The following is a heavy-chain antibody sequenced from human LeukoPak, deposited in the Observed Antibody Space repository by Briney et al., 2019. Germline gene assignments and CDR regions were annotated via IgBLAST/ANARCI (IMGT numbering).Heavy chain of an antibody. V-gene: IGHV3-23*01. D-gene: IGHD3-10*01. CDR1: GFTFSSYA. Sequence: GGSLRLSCAASGFTFSSYAMSWVRQAPGKGLEWVSAITGSGGSTYYADSVKGRFTISRDNSKNTLYLQMNSLRAEDTAVYYCAKDRYYYGSGSRISYYYGMDVGGQGTTVTVSS. CDR2: ITGSGGST. CDR3: AKDRYYYGSGSRISYYYGMDV. J-gene: IGHJ6*02.